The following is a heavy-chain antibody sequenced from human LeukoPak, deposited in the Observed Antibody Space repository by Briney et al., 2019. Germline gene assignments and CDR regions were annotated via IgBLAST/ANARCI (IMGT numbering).Heavy chain of an antibody. Sequence: GGSLRLSCAASEFTFSRCGMHWVRQDPGKGLEWVSFIQTDGSTKYYSDSVKGRFTISRDNPKNTVYLQMNSLSTEDTAVYYCAIEISRLVIHAFDLWGQGTMVTVSS. J-gene: IGHJ3*01. CDR2: IQTDGSTK. CDR1: EFTFSRCG. V-gene: IGHV3-30*02. D-gene: IGHD3-9*01. CDR3: AIEISRLVIHAFDL.